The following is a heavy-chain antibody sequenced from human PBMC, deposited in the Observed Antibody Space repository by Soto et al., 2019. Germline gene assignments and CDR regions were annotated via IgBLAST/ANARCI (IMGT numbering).Heavy chain of an antibody. D-gene: IGHD1-26*01. V-gene: IGHV3-30-3*01. CDR3: AREPKYSGSPALQLKYYFDY. Sequence: QVQLVESGGGVVQPGRSLRLSCAASGFTFSSYAMHWVRQAPGKGLEWVAVISYDGSNKYYADSVKGRFTISRDNSKNTLYLQMNSLRAEDTAVYYCAREPKYSGSPALQLKYYFDYWGQGTLVTVSS. CDR2: ISYDGSNK. J-gene: IGHJ4*02. CDR1: GFTFSSYA.